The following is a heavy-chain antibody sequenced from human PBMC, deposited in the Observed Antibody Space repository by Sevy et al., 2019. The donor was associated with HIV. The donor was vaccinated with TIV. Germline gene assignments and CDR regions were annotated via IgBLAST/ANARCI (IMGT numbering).Heavy chain of an antibody. V-gene: IGHV3-23*01. J-gene: IGHJ4*02. CDR3: AKKNDGSGSYYSVFDY. Sequence: GGSLRLSCAASGFTFSSYAMSWVRQAPGKGLEWVSAISGSGGSTYYADSVKGRFTISRDNSKNALYLQMTSLRAEDTAVYYCAKKNDGSGSYYSVFDYWGQGTLATVSS. D-gene: IGHD3-10*01. CDR2: ISGSGGST. CDR1: GFTFSSYA.